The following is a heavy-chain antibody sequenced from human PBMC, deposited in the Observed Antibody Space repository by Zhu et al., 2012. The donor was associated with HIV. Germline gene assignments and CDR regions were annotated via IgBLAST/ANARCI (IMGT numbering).Heavy chain of an antibody. CDR2: INHTGDA. J-gene: IGHJ3*01. CDR3: ARSESGYGDLDAFDL. D-gene: IGHD4-17*01. CDR1: GASLNTYN. V-gene: IGHV4-34*01. Sequence: QVQLHQWGAGLLKPSETLSLTCAVYGASLNTYNWTWIRQAPGRGLEWIGKINHTGDADYNPSLKTRITMSVDTYKSQFSLKLTSVIAADTATYYCARSESGYGDLDAFDLWAKGQRSPSLQ.